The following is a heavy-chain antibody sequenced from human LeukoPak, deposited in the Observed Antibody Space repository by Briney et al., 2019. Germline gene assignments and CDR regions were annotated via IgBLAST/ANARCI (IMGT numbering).Heavy chain of an antibody. CDR1: GGSISSHY. Sequence: SETLSLTCTVSGGSISSHYWTWIRQPPGKGLEWIGTIYYSGSTNYNPSLKSRVTISVDTSKNQFSLKLSSVTAADTAVYYCATLDYGGNATPFDYWGQGTLVTVSS. CDR3: ATLDYGGNATPFDY. D-gene: IGHD4-23*01. CDR2: IYYSGST. V-gene: IGHV4-59*08. J-gene: IGHJ4*02.